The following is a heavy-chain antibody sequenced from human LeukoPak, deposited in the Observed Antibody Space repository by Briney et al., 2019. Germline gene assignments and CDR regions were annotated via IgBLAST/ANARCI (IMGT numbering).Heavy chain of an antibody. J-gene: IGHJ4*02. V-gene: IGHV3-30*03. CDR3: ARGSSSSGWFFDY. D-gene: IGHD6-19*01. CDR1: GFTFSSYG. CDR2: ISYDGSNK. Sequence: GGSLRLSCAASGFTFSSYGMHWVRQAPGKGLEWVAVISYDGSNKNYADSVKGRFTISRDNSKNTLYLQMNSLRAEDTAVYYCARGSSSSGWFFDYWGQGTLVTVSS.